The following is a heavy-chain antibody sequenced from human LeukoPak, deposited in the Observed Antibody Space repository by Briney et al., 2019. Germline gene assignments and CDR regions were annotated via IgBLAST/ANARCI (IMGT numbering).Heavy chain of an antibody. CDR3: ARDAQDYGDYYYYYGMDV. J-gene: IGHJ6*02. D-gene: IGHD4-17*01. Sequence: ASVKVSCKASGYTFTNFGISWVRQAPGQGLEWLGWISAYNGNTNYAQKLQGRVTMTTDTSTSTAYMELRSLRSDDTAVYFCARDAQDYGDYYYYYGMDVWGQGTTVTVSS. V-gene: IGHV1-18*01. CDR2: ISAYNGNT. CDR1: GYTFTNFG.